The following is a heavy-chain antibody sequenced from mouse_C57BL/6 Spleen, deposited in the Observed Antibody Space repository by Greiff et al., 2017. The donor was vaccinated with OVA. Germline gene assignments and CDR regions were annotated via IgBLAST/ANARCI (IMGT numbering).Heavy chain of an antibody. D-gene: IGHD2-3*01. V-gene: IGHV1-82*01. Sequence: QVQLQQSGPELVKPGASVKISCKASGYAFSNSWMNWVKQRPGKGLEWIGRIYPGDGGTNYNGKFKGKATLTADKSSSTAYMQLSSLTSEDSAVYFCARETYDGYFYYSEMDYWGQGTSVTVSS. CDR1: GYAFSNSW. CDR2: IYPGDGGT. J-gene: IGHJ4*01. CDR3: ARETYDGYFYYSEMDY.